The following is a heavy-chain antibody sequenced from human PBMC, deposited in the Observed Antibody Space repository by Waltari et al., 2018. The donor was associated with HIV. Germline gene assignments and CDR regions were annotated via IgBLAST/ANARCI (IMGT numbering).Heavy chain of an antibody. V-gene: IGHV3-7*01. CDR3: ARRGGRSSPLGY. J-gene: IGHJ4*02. CDR1: GFTFSSYW. Sequence: EVQLVESGGGLVQPGGSLRLSCAASGFTFSSYWMSWVRQAPGKGLEWVANIKQDGSGIYYWDSVKGRFTISRDNAKNSLYLQMNSLRAEDTAVYFCARRGGRSSPLGYWGQGTLVTVSS. D-gene: IGHD6-13*01. CDR2: IKQDGSGI.